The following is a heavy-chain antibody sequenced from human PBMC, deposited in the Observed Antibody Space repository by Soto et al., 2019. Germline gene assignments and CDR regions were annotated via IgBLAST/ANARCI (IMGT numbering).Heavy chain of an antibody. D-gene: IGHD6-25*01. CDR1: VGSLSSYS. J-gene: IGHJ5*02. Sequence: PSEPPSITCPGSVGSLSSYSWTWIRQSPGNGPEWIWYVYFSGNTNYNPSLKSRLTISIDTSKNQFSLSLASVTAADTAFYYCGSVRPSGYVLSWGQGTLVTVSS. V-gene: IGHV4-59*01. CDR3: GSVRPSGYVLS. CDR2: VYFSGNT.